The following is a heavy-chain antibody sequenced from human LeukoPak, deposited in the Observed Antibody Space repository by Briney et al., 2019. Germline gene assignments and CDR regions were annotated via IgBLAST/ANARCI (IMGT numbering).Heavy chain of an antibody. V-gene: IGHV1-8*01. J-gene: IGHJ3*02. CDR2: MNPNSGKT. CDR3: ATGSHEAFDI. Sequence: ASVKVSCKASGYTFTSYEINWVRQATGQGLEWMGWMNPNSGKTGYAQKFQGRVTMTEDTSTDTAYMELSSLRSEDTAVYYCATGSHEAFDIWGQGTMVTVSS. CDR1: GYTFTSYE.